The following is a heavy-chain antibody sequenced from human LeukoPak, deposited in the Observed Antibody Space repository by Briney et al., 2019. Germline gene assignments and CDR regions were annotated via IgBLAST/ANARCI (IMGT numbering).Heavy chain of an antibody. Sequence: GGSLRLSCAVSGFTFSDHFLDWVRQAPGKGLEWVAIIKQDGSEKDYVDSVTGRFTISRDNAKNSLYLQMNSLRDEDTAVYYCARDTSAWRYGMDVWGQGTTVTVSS. CDR2: IKQDGSEK. CDR3: ARDTSAWRYGMDV. V-gene: IGHV3-7*01. CDR1: GFTFSDHF. J-gene: IGHJ6*02. D-gene: IGHD6-19*01.